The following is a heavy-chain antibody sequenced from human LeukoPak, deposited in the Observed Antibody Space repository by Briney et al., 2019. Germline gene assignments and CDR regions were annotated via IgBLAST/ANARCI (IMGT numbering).Heavy chain of an antibody. V-gene: IGHV4-61*01. CDR2: MYYSGST. CDR3: ARRAYSSGYYYFDY. D-gene: IGHD3-22*01. J-gene: IGHJ4*02. Sequence: SETLSLTCTVSGGSVSSGSYYWSWIRQPPGKGLEWIGYMYYSGSTNYNPSLKSRVTISVDTSKDQFSLQLSSVTAADTAVYYCARRAYSSGYYYFDYWGQGTLVTVSS. CDR1: GGSVSSGSYY.